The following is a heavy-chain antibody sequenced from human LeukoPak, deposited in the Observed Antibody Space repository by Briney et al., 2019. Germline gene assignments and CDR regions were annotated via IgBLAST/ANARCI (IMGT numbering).Heavy chain of an antibody. J-gene: IGHJ3*02. D-gene: IGHD3-10*01. CDR3: ARDRGDAFDI. Sequence: GGSLRLSCAASGFTFSSYSMNWVRQAPGKGLEWVSYISSSSTTIYYADSVKGRFTISRDNAKNSLYLQMNSLRAEDTAVYYCARDRGDAFDIWGQGTMVTVSS. CDR2: ISSSSTTI. V-gene: IGHV3-48*01. CDR1: GFTFSSYS.